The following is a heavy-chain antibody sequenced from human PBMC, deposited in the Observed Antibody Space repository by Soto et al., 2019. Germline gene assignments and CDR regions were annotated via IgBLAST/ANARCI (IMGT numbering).Heavy chain of an antibody. J-gene: IGHJ3*02. Sequence: PGESLKIACKGSGYSFSSYWIGGVRQMPGKGLEWMGIIYPGDSDTRYSPSFQGQVTISADKSISTAYLQWSSLKASDTAMYYCVRSYYDSSGYLIDDAFDIWGQGTMVTVSS. CDR3: VRSYYDSSGYLIDDAFDI. D-gene: IGHD3-22*01. CDR1: GYSFSSYW. CDR2: IYPGDSDT. V-gene: IGHV5-51*01.